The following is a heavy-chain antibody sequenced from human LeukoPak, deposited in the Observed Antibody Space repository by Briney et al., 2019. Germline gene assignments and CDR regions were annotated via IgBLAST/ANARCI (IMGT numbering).Heavy chain of an antibody. CDR2: TSSDGTVK. Sequence: PGGSLRLSCAASGFTFSTYAMHWVRHAPGKGLEWVAVTSSDGTVKYYPDSVKGRFTISRDNSKNTLYLQVNSLRPEDTGVYYCARDPVPAAARHFDYWGQGTLVTVSS. J-gene: IGHJ4*01. CDR3: ARDPVPAAARHFDY. CDR1: GFTFSTYA. D-gene: IGHD2-2*01. V-gene: IGHV3-30-3*01.